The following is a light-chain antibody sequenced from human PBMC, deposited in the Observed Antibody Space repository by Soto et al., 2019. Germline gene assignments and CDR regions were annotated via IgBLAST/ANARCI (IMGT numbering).Light chain of an antibody. V-gene: IGKV1-39*01. CDR3: QQSYSTPHT. J-gene: IGKJ5*01. Sequence: DIQMSQSPSSLSASVGDRVTITCRASQNINKYLNWYQHKPGKAPNLLIYAASSLQSGVPSRFSGSGSGTDFTLTISSLQPEDFATYYCQQSYSTPHTFGQGTRLEIK. CDR1: QNINKY. CDR2: AAS.